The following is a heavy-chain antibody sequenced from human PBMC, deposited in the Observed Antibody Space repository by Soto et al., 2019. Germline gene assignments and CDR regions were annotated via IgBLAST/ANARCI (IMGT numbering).Heavy chain of an antibody. D-gene: IGHD1-20*01. CDR1: GGSFSGYY. Sequence: SETLSLTCAVYGGSFSGYYWSWIRQPPGKGLEWIGEINHSGSTNYNPSLKSRVTISVDTSKNQFSLRAEDTAVYYCAKDRITGTGAFDYWGQGTLVTVSS. J-gene: IGHJ4*02. CDR2: INHSGST. V-gene: IGHV4-34*01. CDR3: AKDRITGTGAFDY.